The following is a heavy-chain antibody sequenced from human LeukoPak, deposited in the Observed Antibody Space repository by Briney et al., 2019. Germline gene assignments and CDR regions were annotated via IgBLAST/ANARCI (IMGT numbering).Heavy chain of an antibody. V-gene: IGHV4-59*11. Sequence: PSETLSLTCTVSGGSISSHYWSWIEKPPGKGLEWIGYIYYRGSTNYNPSLKSRVTISVDTSKNQFSLKLSSVTAADTAVYYCARGYSSGWYGARYYYYYMDVWGKGTTVTVSS. CDR1: GGSISSHY. CDR3: ARGYSSGWYGARYYYYYMDV. D-gene: IGHD6-19*01. CDR2: IYYRGST. J-gene: IGHJ6*03.